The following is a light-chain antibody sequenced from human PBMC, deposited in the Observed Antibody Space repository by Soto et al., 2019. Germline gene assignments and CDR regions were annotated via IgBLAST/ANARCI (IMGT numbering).Light chain of an antibody. CDR2: KVS. CDR1: QSLVYSDGNTY. Sequence: DVVMTQSPLSLPVTLGQPASISCRSSQSLVYSDGNTYLNWFQQRPGQSPRRLIYKVSNRDSGVPDRFSGSGSGTDFTLKISRVEAEDVGVYYCIQGTHYFTFGPGTKVDIK. CDR3: IQGTHYFT. V-gene: IGKV2-30*01. J-gene: IGKJ3*01.